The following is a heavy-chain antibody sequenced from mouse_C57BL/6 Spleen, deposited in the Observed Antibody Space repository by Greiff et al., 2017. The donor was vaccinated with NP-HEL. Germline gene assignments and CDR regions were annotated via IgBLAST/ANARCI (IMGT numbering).Heavy chain of an antibody. CDR2: IDPSDSYT. CDR1: GYTFTSYW. V-gene: IGHV1-50*01. Sequence: QVQLQQPGAELVKPGASVKLSCKASGYTFTSYWMQWVKQRPGQGLEWIGEIDPSDSYTNYNQKFKGKATLTVDTSSSTAYMQLSSLTSEDSAVYYCARFYYGNYDDYWGKGTTLTVSS. CDR3: ARFYYGNYDDY. D-gene: IGHD2-1*01. J-gene: IGHJ2*01.